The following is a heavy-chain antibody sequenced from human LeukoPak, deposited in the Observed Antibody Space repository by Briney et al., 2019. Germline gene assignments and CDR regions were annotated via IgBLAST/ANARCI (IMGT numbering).Heavy chain of an antibody. J-gene: IGHJ4*02. V-gene: IGHV3-7*01. Sequence: GGSLRLSCPGAAFIAAVLWAGCVRQAPGKGLEWVANIKPDGSDKVYVDSVSGRFTIYRDNAKKSVYLQLNRLRAEDPGVFYCSGRSECYSIYWGQGTLVTVSS. CDR3: SGRSECYSIY. CDR1: AFIAAVLW. CDR2: IKPDGSDK. D-gene: IGHD4-11*01.